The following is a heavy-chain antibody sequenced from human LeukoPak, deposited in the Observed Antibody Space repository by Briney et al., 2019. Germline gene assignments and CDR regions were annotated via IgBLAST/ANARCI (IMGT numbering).Heavy chain of an antibody. CDR1: QFTFSNHG. D-gene: IGHD3-10*01. CDR3: ARDRGVSYFDY. Sequence: PGGSLRLSCAASQFTFSNHGMHWVRQAPGKGLEWVAVIWYDGSNKYYADSVKGRFTISRDNSQNTMYLQMNSLRAEDTAVYYCARDRGVSYFDYWGQGTQVPVSS. CDR2: IWYDGSNK. J-gene: IGHJ4*02. V-gene: IGHV3-33*01.